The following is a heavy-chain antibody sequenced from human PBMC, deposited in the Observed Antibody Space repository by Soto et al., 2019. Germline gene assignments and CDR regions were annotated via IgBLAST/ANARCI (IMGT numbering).Heavy chain of an antibody. CDR2: IKQDGSEK. CDR1: GFRFSSYW. V-gene: IGHV3-7*04. J-gene: IGHJ4*02. CDR3: ARVFGEFLHYFDY. D-gene: IGHD3-10*01. Sequence: GGSLRLSCAASGFRFSSYWMNWVRQSPGKGLEWVANIKQDGSEKYYVDSVKGRFTISRDNAKNALYLQMNSLRAEDTAVYYCARVFGEFLHYFDYWGQGTLVTVSS.